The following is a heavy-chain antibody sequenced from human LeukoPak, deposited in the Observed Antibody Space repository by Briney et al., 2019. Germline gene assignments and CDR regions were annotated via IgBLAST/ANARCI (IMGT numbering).Heavy chain of an antibody. D-gene: IGHD3-3*01. CDR2: INPNSGGT. Sequence: ASVKVSCKASGYTFTGYYMHWVRQAPGQGLEWMGRINPNSGGTNSAQKFQGRVTMTRDTSISTAYMELSRLRSDDTAVYYCARDHYDFWSGYYTGNWFDPWGQGTLITASS. V-gene: IGHV1-2*06. CDR1: GYTFTGYY. CDR3: ARDHYDFWSGYYTGNWFDP. J-gene: IGHJ5*02.